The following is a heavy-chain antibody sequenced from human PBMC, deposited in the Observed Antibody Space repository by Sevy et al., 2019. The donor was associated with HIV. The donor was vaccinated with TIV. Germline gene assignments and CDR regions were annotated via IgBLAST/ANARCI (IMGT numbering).Heavy chain of an antibody. V-gene: IGHV3-9*01. J-gene: IGHJ1*01. CDR2: ISWNSGFV. D-gene: IGHD6-19*01. Sequence: GGSLRLSCVASGFTFDDHAMHWVRQPPGKGLEWVSGISWNSGFVGFADSVKGRFTIARDNTKKYLYLQMTSLRPEDTAFYYCAKDMSHRAVAATGGADLDYWGQGTLVTVSS. CDR1: GFTFDDHA. CDR3: AKDMSHRAVAATGGADLDY.